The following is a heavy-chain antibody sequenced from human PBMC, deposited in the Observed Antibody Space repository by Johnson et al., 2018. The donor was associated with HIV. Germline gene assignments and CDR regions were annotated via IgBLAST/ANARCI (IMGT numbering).Heavy chain of an antibody. V-gene: IGHV3-9*01. CDR3: AKGGANDAFDI. Sequence: VQLVESGGGLVKPGRSLRLSCAASGFTFDDYAMHWVRQAPGKGLEWVSGISWNSGSIGYADSVKGRFTISRDNAKNSLYLQMNSLRAEDTALYYCAKGGANDAFDIWGQGTMVTVSS. CDR1: GFTFDDYA. D-gene: IGHD3-16*01. J-gene: IGHJ3*02. CDR2: ISWNSGSI.